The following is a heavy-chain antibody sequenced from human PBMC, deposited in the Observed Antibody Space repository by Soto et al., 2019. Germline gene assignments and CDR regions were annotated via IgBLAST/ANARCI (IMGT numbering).Heavy chain of an antibody. V-gene: IGHV1-18*01. D-gene: IGHD3-10*01. CDR1: GYTFTSYG. J-gene: IGHJ5*02. Sequence: ASVKVSCKASGYTFTSYGISWVRQAPGQGLEWMGWISTYNGNTKYAQKLQGRVTMTTDTSTSTAYMELRSLRSDDTVVFYCARGGPITMVRANWFDPWGQGTLVTVSS. CDR3: ARGGPITMVRANWFDP. CDR2: ISTYNGNT.